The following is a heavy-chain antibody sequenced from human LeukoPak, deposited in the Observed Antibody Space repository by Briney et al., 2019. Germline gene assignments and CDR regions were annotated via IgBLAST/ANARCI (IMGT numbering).Heavy chain of an antibody. CDR3: ASDTGTTSYFDY. D-gene: IGHD1-7*01. J-gene: IGHJ4*02. V-gene: IGHV1-2*02. CDR1: GYTFTGYY. CDR2: INPNSGGT. Sequence: GASVKVSCKASGYTFTGYYMRWVRQAPGQGLELMGWINPNSGGTNYAQKFQGRVTMTRDTSISTAYMELSRLRSDDTAVYYCASDTGTTSYFDYWGQGTLVRVSS.